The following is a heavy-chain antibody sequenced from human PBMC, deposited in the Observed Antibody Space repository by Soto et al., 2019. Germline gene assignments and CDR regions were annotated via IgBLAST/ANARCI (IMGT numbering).Heavy chain of an antibody. CDR1: GFTFSSYW. CDR3: ARDTGHLYYYYGMDV. J-gene: IGHJ6*02. V-gene: IGHV3-7*05. D-gene: IGHD4-4*01. CDR2: IKQDGSEK. Sequence: PGGSLRLSCAASGFTFSSYWMSWVRQAPGKGLEWVANIKQDGSEKYYVDSVKGRFTISRDNAKNSLYLQMNSLRAEDTAVYYCARDTGHLYYYYGMDVWGQGTTVTVSS.